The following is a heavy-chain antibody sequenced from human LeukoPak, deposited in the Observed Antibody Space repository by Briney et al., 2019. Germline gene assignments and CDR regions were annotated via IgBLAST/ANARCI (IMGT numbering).Heavy chain of an antibody. CDR2: INPSGGIT. Sequence: ASVKVSCKASGYTFTAYYMHWVRQAPGQGLEWMGIINPSGGITGYAQKFQGRVIMARDTSTSTVYMELSSLGSEDTAVYYCARGYYYDSSAGPSEYWGQGTLVTVSS. CDR3: ARGYYYDSSAGPSEY. V-gene: IGHV1-46*01. CDR1: GYTFTAYY. J-gene: IGHJ4*02. D-gene: IGHD3-22*01.